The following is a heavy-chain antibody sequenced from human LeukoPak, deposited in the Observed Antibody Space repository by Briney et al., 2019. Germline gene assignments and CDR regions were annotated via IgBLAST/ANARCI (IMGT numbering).Heavy chain of an antibody. CDR2: FYIDGTT. J-gene: IGHJ3*02. D-gene: IGHD2/OR15-2a*01. CDR1: GLSVGINY. Sequence: PGGSLRLSCAASGLSVGINYMYWVRQAPGKGLEWVSVFYIDGTTYYADFAKGRFTISRDSSTNTLFLQMNSLRVEDTAVYYCARTFSRPNNAFDIWGQGTMVTVSS. CDR3: ARTFSRPNNAFDI. V-gene: IGHV3-53*01.